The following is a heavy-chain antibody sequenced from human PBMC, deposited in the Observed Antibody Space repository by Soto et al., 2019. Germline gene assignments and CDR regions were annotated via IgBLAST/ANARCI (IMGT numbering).Heavy chain of an antibody. V-gene: IGHV1-18*04. D-gene: IGHD1-7*01. CDR1: GYTFTSYG. J-gene: IGHJ6*02. CDR3: VRDRYNWTYLKQHYYYYYGRDV. CDR2: ISAYNGNT. Sequence: GSAVKVACKACGYTFTSYGISWVRQAPGQGLEWMGWISAYNGNTNYAQKLQGRVTMTTDTSTSTAYMELRSLRSDDTAVDDVVRDRYNWTYLKQHYYYYYGRDVWG.